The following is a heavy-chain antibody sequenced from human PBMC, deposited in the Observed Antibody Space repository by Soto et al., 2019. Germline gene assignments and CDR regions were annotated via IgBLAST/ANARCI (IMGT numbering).Heavy chain of an antibody. J-gene: IGHJ6*02. CDR1: GGSFSGYY. V-gene: IGHV4-34*01. CDR2: INHSGST. Sequence: SETLSLTCAVYGGSFSGYYWSWIRQPPGKGLEWIGEINHSGSTNYNPSLKSRVTISVDTSKNQFSLKLSSVTAADTAVYYCARNPRAIYGMDVRGQGTTVTVSS. CDR3: ARNPRAIYGMDV.